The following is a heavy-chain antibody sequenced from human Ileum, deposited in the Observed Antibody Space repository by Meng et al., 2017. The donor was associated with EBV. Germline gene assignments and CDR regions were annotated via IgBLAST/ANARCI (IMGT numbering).Heavy chain of an antibody. CDR2: IRSKAYSSAT. V-gene: IGHV3-73*02. J-gene: IGHJ5*02. CDR3: TRNLGYCSGGSCA. CDR1: GFTFSGST. D-gene: IGHD2-15*01. Sequence: VQLVESGGDLVQPGGSLKLSCAASGFTFSGSTMHWVRQASGKGLEWVGRIRSKAYSSATAYAASVKGRFTISRDDSKNTAYLQMNSLKTEDTAVYYCTRNLGYCSGGSCAWGQGTLVTVSS.